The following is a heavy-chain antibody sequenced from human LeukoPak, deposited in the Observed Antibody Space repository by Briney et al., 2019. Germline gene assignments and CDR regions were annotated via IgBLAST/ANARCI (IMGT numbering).Heavy chain of an antibody. CDR1: GYTFTGYY. V-gene: IGHV1-2*02. CDR3: ARVGGGYDYHYYYYMDV. CDR2: INPNSGGT. Sequence: VASVKVSCKASGYTFTGYYMHWVRQAPGQGLEWMGWINPNSGGTNYAQKFQGRVTMTRDTSISTAYMELSRLRSDDTAVYYCARVGGGYDYHYYYYMDVWGKGTTVTVSS. D-gene: IGHD5-12*01. J-gene: IGHJ6*03.